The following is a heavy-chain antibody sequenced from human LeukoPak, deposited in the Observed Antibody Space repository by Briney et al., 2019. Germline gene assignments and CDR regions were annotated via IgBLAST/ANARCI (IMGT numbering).Heavy chain of an antibody. CDR1: GFTFSNYE. J-gene: IGHJ4*02. Sequence: PGGSLRLSCAASGFTFSNYEMNWVRQAPGKGLAWVSYISASAGTIYYADSVKGRFTISRDNSKNTLYLQMNSLRAEDTAVYYCAKDSNYSYEDDYYDILGYYFDYWGQGTLVTVSS. CDR3: AKDSNYSYEDDYYDILGYYFDY. V-gene: IGHV3-48*03. D-gene: IGHD3-9*01. CDR2: ISASAGTI.